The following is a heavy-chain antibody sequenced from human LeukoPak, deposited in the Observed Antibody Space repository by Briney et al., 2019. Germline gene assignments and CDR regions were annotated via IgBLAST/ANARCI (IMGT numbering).Heavy chain of an antibody. Sequence: ASVKVSCKASGGTFSSYAISWVRQAPGQGLEWMGGIIPIFGTANYAQKFQGRVTITTDESTSTAYMELSSLRSEDTAVYYCARQRVQLWRPLDYWGQGTLVTVSS. D-gene: IGHD5-18*01. CDR1: GGTFSSYA. CDR3: ARQRVQLWRPLDY. J-gene: IGHJ4*02. V-gene: IGHV1-69*05. CDR2: IIPIFGTA.